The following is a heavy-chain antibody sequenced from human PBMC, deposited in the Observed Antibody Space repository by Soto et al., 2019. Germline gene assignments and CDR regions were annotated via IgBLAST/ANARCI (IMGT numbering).Heavy chain of an antibody. J-gene: IGHJ6*02. D-gene: IGHD2-15*01. CDR1: GYAFTGYY. CDR2: INPNSGGT. V-gene: IGHV1-2*04. CDR3: AIESVVVAAKVYYGMDV. Sequence: ASVKVSCKASGYAFTGYYMHWVRQAPGQGLEWMGWINPNSGGTNYAQKFQGWVTMTRDTSISTAYMELSRLRSDDTAVYYCAIESVVVAAKVYYGMDVWGQGTTVTVSS.